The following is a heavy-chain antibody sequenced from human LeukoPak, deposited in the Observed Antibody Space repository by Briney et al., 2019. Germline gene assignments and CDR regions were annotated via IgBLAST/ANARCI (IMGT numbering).Heavy chain of an antibody. Sequence: GGSLRLSCAASGFTFSDYYMSWIRQAPGKGLEWVSYISSSGSTIYYADSVKGRFTISRDNAKNSLYLQMNSLRAEDTAVYYCVRLLRFLEWLSPGVDYWGQGTLVTVSS. J-gene: IGHJ4*02. V-gene: IGHV3-11*04. CDR1: GFTFSDYY. D-gene: IGHD3-3*01. CDR3: VRLLRFLEWLSPGVDY. CDR2: ISSSGSTI.